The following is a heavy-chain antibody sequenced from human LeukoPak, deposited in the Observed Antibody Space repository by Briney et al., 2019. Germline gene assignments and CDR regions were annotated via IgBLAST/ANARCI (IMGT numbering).Heavy chain of an antibody. J-gene: IGHJ3*02. D-gene: IGHD3-16*01. CDR3: ASPFVGVAFDI. CDR2: IMPMFGKA. Sequence: GASVKVSCKASGGTFSSYDISWVRQAPGQGLEWMGGIMPMFGKANYAQKFQGRVTTTADKATSTAYMELSSLRSEDTAVYYCASPFVGVAFDIWGQGTMVTVSS. V-gene: IGHV1-69*06. CDR1: GGTFSSYD.